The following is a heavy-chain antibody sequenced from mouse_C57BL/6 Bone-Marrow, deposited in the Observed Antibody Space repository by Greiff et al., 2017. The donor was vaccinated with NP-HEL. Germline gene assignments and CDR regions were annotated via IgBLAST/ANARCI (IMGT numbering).Heavy chain of an antibody. CDR2: INPDSSTI. V-gene: IGHV4-1*01. J-gene: IGHJ3*01. Sequence: EVKLMESGGGLVQPGGSLKLSCAASGIDFSRYWMSWVRRAPGKGLEWIGEINPDSSTINYAPSLKDKFIISRDNAKNTLYLQMSKVRSEDTALYYCASHYYGSSWFAYWGQGTLVTVSA. D-gene: IGHD1-1*01. CDR3: ASHYYGSSWFAY. CDR1: GIDFSRYW.